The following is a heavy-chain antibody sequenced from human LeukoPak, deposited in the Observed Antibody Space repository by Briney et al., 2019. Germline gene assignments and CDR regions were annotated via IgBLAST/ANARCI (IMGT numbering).Heavy chain of an antibody. CDR3: ARLILRGSSWQHNWFDP. J-gene: IGHJ5*02. V-gene: IGHV3-7*01. CDR2: IKQDGSEK. CDR1: GFTFSSYW. Sequence: PGGSLRLSCAASGFTFSSYWMSWVRQAPGKGLEWVANIKQDGSEKYYVDSVKGRFTISRDNAKNSLYLQMNSLRTEDTAVYYCARLILRGSSWQHNWFDPWGQGTLVTVSS. D-gene: IGHD6-13*01.